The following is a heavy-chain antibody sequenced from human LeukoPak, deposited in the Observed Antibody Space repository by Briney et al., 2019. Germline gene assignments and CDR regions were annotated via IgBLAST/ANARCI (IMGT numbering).Heavy chain of an antibody. D-gene: IGHD3-22*01. Sequence: PGGSLRLSCAASGFSFSSYGMHWVRQAPGKGLEWVAAISFDGSNKYYADSVKGRFTISRDNSKDTLYLQMNSLRAEDTAVYYCARDLMYYHDSSGDYWGQGTPVTVSS. CDR1: GFSFSSYG. CDR2: ISFDGSNK. J-gene: IGHJ4*02. CDR3: ARDLMYYHDSSGDY. V-gene: IGHV3-30*03.